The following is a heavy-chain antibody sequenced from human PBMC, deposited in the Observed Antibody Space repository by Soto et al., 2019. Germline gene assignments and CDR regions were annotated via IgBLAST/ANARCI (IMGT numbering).Heavy chain of an antibody. CDR2: IYSGGNT. V-gene: IGHV3-66*01. J-gene: IGHJ5*02. D-gene: IGHD7-27*01. Sequence: EVQLVESGGGLVRPGGSLRLSCVASGFTVSNNYMSWVRQAPGKGLEWVSFIYSGGNTYYADSVKGRFTLSRDKSKHTLYLQMTSLRAEDTAVYYCTRRPGSWGQGTLVTVS. CDR1: GFTVSNNY. CDR3: TRRPGS.